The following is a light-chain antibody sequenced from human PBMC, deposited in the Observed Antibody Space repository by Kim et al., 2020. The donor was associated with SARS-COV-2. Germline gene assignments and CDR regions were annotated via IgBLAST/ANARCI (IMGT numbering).Light chain of an antibody. CDR1: SSDIGGYNY. CDR2: EVS. CDR3: SSYTSSTTLV. Sequence: QSALTQPASVSGSPGQSITISCTGTSSDIGGYNYVSWYRQHPGKAPKLMIYEVSNRPSGVYNRLSGTTSGNTASLTISGLQAEDEADYYCSSYTSSTTLVFGGGTQLTVL. V-gene: IGLV2-14*01. J-gene: IGLJ2*01.